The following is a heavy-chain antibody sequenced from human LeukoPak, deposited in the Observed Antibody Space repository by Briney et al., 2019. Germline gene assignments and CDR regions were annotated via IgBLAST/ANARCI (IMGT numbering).Heavy chain of an antibody. CDR2: IVVGSGNT. Sequence: SVKVSCKASGFTFTSSAVQWVRQARGQRLEWIGWIVVGSGNTNYAQKFKERVTITRDMSTSTAYLELSSLRSEDTAVYYCAYRGAAAVYYFDYWGQGTLVTVSS. CDR3: AYRGAAAVYYFDY. V-gene: IGHV1-58*01. CDR1: GFTFTSSA. J-gene: IGHJ4*02. D-gene: IGHD6-13*01.